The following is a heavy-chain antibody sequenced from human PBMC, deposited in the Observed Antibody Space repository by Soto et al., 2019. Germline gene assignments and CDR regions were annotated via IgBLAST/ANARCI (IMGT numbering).Heavy chain of an antibody. D-gene: IGHD1-1*01. CDR2: ISAHNGNT. CDR1: GYTFTSYG. Sequence: QVHLVQSGAEVKKPGASVKGSCKASGYTFTSYGITWVRQAPGQGLEWMGWISAHNGNTDYAQKLQGRVIVTRDTSTSTAYMELRSLRSDDTAVYYCARGRYGDYWGQGALVTVSS. J-gene: IGHJ4*02. CDR3: ARGRYGDY. V-gene: IGHV1-18*01.